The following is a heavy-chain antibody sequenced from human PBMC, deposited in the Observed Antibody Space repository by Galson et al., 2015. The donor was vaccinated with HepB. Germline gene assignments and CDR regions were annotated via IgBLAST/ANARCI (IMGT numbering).Heavy chain of an antibody. CDR3: ARLTTYYYDSSGLPIDY. CDR2: IDPSDSYT. Sequence: QSGAEVKKPGESLRISCKGSGYSFTSYWISWVRQMPGKGLEWMGRIDPSDSYTNYSPSFQGHVTISADKSISTAYLQWSSLKASDTAMYYCARLTTYYYDSSGLPIDYWGQGTLVTVSS. CDR1: GYSFTSYW. J-gene: IGHJ4*02. D-gene: IGHD3-22*01. V-gene: IGHV5-10-1*01.